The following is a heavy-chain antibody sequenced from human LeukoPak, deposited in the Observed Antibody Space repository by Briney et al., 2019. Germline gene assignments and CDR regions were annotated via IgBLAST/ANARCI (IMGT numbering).Heavy chain of an antibody. CDR3: ARELWFANAPGSWLDP. D-gene: IGHD3-10*01. V-gene: IGHV4-30-2*01. CDR1: GDSISGGAFS. Sequence: PSETLSLTCVVSGDSISGGAFSWSCIRQPPGKGLEWIAYIFHTGSTFYNPSLKSRVTISVDNSKNQFSLRLTSVTAADTAVYYCARELWFANAPGSWLDPWGQGTLVTVAS. J-gene: IGHJ5*02. CDR2: IFHTGST.